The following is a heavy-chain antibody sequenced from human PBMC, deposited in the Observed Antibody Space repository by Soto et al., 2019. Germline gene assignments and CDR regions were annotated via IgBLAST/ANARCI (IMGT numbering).Heavy chain of an antibody. J-gene: IGHJ3*02. CDR2: ISYDGSNK. V-gene: IGHV3-30-3*01. Sequence: QVQLVESGGGVVQPGRSLRLSCAASGFTFSSYAMHWVRQAPGKGLEWVAVISYDGSNKYYADSVKGRFTISRDNSKNTLYLQMNSLRAEDTAVYYCARGSESSSWYRGIDDAFDIWGQGTMVTVSS. CDR1: GFTFSSYA. D-gene: IGHD6-13*01. CDR3: ARGSESSSWYRGIDDAFDI.